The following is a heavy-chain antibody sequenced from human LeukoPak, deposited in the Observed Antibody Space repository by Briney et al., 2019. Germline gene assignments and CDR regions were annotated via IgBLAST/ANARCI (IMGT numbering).Heavy chain of an antibody. CDR1: GFAFSNYG. J-gene: IGHJ4*02. D-gene: IGHD3-10*01. V-gene: IGHV3-30*03. CDR3: ARDGGRATIVRGIIIMSVGDF. CDR2: ISFDGTNK. Sequence: GRSLRLSCAASGFAFSNYGMHWVRQAPGQGLEWVAVISFDGTNKYYADSLKGRFTISRDNSKNTVYLQMNSLRPEDTAVYHCARDGGRATIVRGIIIMSVGDFWGQGALVTVST.